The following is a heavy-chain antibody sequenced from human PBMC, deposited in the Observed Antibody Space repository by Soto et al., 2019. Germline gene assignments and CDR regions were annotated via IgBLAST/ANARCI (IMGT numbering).Heavy chain of an antibody. D-gene: IGHD3-22*01. CDR3: VKDRYYYDSSSYPHY. Sequence: HPGGSLRLSCAASGFTFSSYGMHWVRQAPGKGLEWVAVISYDGSNKYYADSVKGRFTISRDNSKNTLYLQMNSLRAEDTAVYYCVKDRYYYDSSSYPHYWGKGTLVRVAS. CDR2: ISYDGSNK. CDR1: GFTFSSYG. J-gene: IGHJ4*02. V-gene: IGHV3-30*18.